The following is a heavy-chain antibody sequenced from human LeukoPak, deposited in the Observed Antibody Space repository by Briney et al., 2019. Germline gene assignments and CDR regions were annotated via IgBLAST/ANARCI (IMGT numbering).Heavy chain of an antibody. CDR3: AREGTVAGNWYFDL. CDR1: GDSISSYY. D-gene: IGHD6-19*01. Sequence: SETLSLTCTVSGDSISSYYWSWIRQPPGKGLEWIGSIYYSGSTYYNPSLKSRVTISVDTSKNQFSLKLNSVTAADTAVYYCAREGTVAGNWYFDLWGRGTLVTVSS. V-gene: IGHV4-59*01. J-gene: IGHJ2*01. CDR2: IYYSGST.